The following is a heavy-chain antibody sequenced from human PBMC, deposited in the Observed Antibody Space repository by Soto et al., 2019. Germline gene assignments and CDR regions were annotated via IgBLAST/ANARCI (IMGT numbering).Heavy chain of an antibody. Sequence: QVQLVQSGAEKKKPGASVKVSCKASGYTFTSYAIHWVRQAPGQRLEWMGWINAGNGNTKYSQKFQGRVTITRDTSASTAYMELSRLRSEETAVYYCARGFPLWFAPWGQGTLVTVSS. CDR2: INAGNGNT. V-gene: IGHV1-3*05. J-gene: IGHJ5*02. CDR3: ARGFPLWFAP. CDR1: GYTFTSYA. D-gene: IGHD3-3*01.